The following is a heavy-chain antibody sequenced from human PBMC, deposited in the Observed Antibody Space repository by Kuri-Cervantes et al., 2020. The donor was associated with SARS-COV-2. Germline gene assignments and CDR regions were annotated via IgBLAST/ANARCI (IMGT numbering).Heavy chain of an antibody. CDR1: GFTFSSYW. V-gene: IGHV3-74*01. D-gene: IGHD3-22*01. Sequence: GGSLRLSCAASGFTFSSYWMHWVRQAPGKGLVWVSRINSDGSSTSYADSVKGRFTISRDNAKNTLYLQMNSLRADDTAVYYCVRSLYSSGYLYFDLWGQGTLVTVSS. CDR3: VRSLYSSGYLYFDL. J-gene: IGHJ4*02. CDR2: INSDGSST.